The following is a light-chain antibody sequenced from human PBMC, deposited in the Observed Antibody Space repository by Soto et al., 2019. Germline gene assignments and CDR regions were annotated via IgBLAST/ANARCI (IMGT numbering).Light chain of an antibody. Sequence: DIQLTQSPSFLSASVVDRFTITFRASQGISSYLAWYQQKPGKAPKLLIYAASTLPRGVPSRFSGSGSGTKFTLTIASLQPDDFATYYCQQYETFSGTFGPGTKVDIK. V-gene: IGKV1-9*01. CDR3: QQYETFSGT. CDR2: AAS. J-gene: IGKJ1*01. CDR1: QGISSY.